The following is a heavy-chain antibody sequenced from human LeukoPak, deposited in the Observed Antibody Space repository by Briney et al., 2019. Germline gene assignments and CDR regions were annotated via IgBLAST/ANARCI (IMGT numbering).Heavy chain of an antibody. J-gene: IGHJ6*02. CDR2: IYYSGST. D-gene: IGHD3-10*01. Sequence: SETLSLTCTVSGGSISSYYWSWIRQPPGKVLEWSGIIYYSGSTNYNPSLKSRVTISVDTSKNQFSLKLSSVTAADTAVYYCARDFVVAESPYYYYYGMDVWGQGTTVTVSS. CDR1: GGSISSYY. V-gene: IGHV4-59*01. CDR3: ARDFVVAESPYYYYYGMDV.